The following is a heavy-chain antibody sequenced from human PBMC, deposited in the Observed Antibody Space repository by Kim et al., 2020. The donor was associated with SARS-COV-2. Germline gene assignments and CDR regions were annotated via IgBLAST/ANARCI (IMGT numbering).Heavy chain of an antibody. J-gene: IGHJ6*02. D-gene: IGHD2-2*01. V-gene: IGHV1-8*01. Sequence: ASVKVSCKASGYTFTSYDINWVRQATGQGLEWMGWMNPNSGNTGYAQKFQGRVTMTRNTSISTAYMELSSLRSEDTAVYYCARTRIVVVPAPQFYGMDVWGQGTTVTVSS. CDR3: ARTRIVVVPAPQFYGMDV. CDR2: MNPNSGNT. CDR1: GYTFTSYD.